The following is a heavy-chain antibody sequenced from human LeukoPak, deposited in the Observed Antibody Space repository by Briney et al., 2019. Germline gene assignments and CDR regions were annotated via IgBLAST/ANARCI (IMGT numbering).Heavy chain of an antibody. CDR3: AKPSGNCVDY. CDR1: GFSFSDYA. CDR2: IRFDGSRT. V-gene: IGHV3-30*02. D-gene: IGHD1-26*01. J-gene: IGHJ4*02. Sequence: GGSLRLSCGASGFSFSDYAMHWVRQAPGKGLEWVAFIRFDGSRTDYADSVKGRFTISRDNSKNTLFLQLNSLRPDDTGVYFCAKPSGNCVDYWGQGTLVTVSS.